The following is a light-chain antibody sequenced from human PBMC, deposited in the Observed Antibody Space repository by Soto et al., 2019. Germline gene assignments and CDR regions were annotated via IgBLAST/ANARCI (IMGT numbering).Light chain of an antibody. V-gene: IGLV1-47*02. J-gene: IGLJ1*01. Sequence: QSVLTQPPSTSGTPGQRVTISCSGSSSNIGSSYVFWFQHLPGTAPKLLMYNNNQRPSGVPDRVSASKSGTSASLAISGLRSEDEAYYYCAAWDDRVSGYVFGTGTKLTVL. CDR3: AAWDDRVSGYV. CDR2: NNN. CDR1: SSNIGSSY.